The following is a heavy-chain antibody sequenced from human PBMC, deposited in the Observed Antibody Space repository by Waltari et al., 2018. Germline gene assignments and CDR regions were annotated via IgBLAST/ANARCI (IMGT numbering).Heavy chain of an antibody. D-gene: IGHD1-26*01. V-gene: IGHV3-30*18. CDR1: GFTFKD. Sequence: QVHLVESGGGVVQPGRSLRLSCAASGFTFKDIHWVRPAPGKGLEWVAVISSDGGTKYYADAVKGRFTISRDNSKNTLYLQMDSLRDEDTAVYYCAKDLSGSYAAYFDHWGQGTLVTVSS. CDR2: ISSDGGTK. CDR3: AKDLSGSYAAYFDH. J-gene: IGHJ4*02.